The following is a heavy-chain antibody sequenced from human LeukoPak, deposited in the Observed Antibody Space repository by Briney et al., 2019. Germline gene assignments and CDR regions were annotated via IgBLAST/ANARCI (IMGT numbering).Heavy chain of an antibody. D-gene: IGHD3-22*01. CDR3: ARHPDSSGYNNWFDP. V-gene: IGHV1-69*06. Sequence: SVKVSCKASGGTFSSYAISWVRQAPGQGLEWMGGIIPIFGTANYAQKFQGRVTITADKSTSTAYMELSSLRSEDTAVYYCARHPDSSGYNNWFDPWGQGTLVTVSS. J-gene: IGHJ5*02. CDR1: GGTFSSYA. CDR2: IIPIFGTA.